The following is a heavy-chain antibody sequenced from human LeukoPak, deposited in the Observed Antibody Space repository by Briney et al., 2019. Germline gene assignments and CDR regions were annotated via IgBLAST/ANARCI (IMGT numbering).Heavy chain of an antibody. CDR2: IKSKTDGGTT. J-gene: IGHJ1*01. CDR3: TKDSPGPNEYFQR. Sequence: GGSLRLSCAASGFTFSDAWMSWVRQAPGKGLEWVGRIKSKTDGGTTDYAESVKGRFTISRDNSKNTLYLQMSSLRAEDTAVYYCTKDSPGPNEYFQRWGQGTLVTVSS. CDR1: GFTFSDAW. V-gene: IGHV3-15*01.